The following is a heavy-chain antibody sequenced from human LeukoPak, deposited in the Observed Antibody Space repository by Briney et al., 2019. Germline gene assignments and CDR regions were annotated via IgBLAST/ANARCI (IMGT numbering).Heavy chain of an antibody. CDR1: GGSFSGYY. CDR3: ARGLRYYGSGRYYYYGMDV. J-gene: IGHJ6*02. CDR2: INHSGST. Sequence: SETLSLTCAVYGGSFSGYYWSWIRQPPGKGLEWIGEINHSGSTNYNPSLKSRVTISVDTSKNQFSLKLNSVTAADTAVYYCARGLRYYGSGRYYYYGMDVWGQGTTVTVSS. V-gene: IGHV4-34*01. D-gene: IGHD3-10*01.